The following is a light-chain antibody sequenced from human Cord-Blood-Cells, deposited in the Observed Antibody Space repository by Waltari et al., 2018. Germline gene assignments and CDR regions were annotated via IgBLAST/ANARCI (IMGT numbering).Light chain of an antibody. V-gene: IGLV3-1*01. J-gene: IGLJ1*01. CDR2: QDS. Sequence: SYELTQPPSVSVSPGQTAHIPCSGDKLGAKYACWYQQKPGQSPVLVIYQDSKRPSGIPERFSGSNSGNTATLTIGGTQAMDEADYYCQAWDSSTYVFGTGTKVTVL. CDR3: QAWDSSTYV. CDR1: KLGAKY.